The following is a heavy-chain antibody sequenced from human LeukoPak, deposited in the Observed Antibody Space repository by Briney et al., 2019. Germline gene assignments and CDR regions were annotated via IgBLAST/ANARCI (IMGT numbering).Heavy chain of an antibody. V-gene: IGHV4-59*01. D-gene: IGHD2-21*02. CDR1: GGSISSYY. J-gene: IGHJ4*02. CDR3: ARESVVTVLDY. Sequence: SETLSLTCTVSGGSISSYYWSWIRQPPGKGLEWIGYIYYSGSTNYNPSLKSRVTISVDTSKNQFSLKLSSVTAADTAVYYCARESVVTVLDYWGQGTLVTVSS. CDR2: IYYSGST.